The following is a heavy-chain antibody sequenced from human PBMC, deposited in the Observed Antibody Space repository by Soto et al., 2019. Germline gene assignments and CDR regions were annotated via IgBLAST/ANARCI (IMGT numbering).Heavy chain of an antibody. CDR1: GFTLSSYC. V-gene: IGHV3-23*01. CDR2: VSSSGGTT. CDR3: AKVSRRVVVPAAMY. J-gene: IGHJ4*01. D-gene: IGHD2-2*01. Sequence: AGGSLRLSCAASGFTLSSYCMSWVRQAPGKGLEWVSAVSSSGGTTNYAGSVKGRFTISRDNSKNTLYLQMNSLRAEDTAVYYCAKVSRRVVVPAAMYRGQGTLVTVSS.